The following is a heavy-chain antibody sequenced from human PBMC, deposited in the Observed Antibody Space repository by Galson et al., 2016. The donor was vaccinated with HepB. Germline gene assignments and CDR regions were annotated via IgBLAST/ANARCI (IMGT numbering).Heavy chain of an antibody. Sequence: SLRLSCAASGFTFSSYTMNWVRQAPGKGLEWVSSISTSSSYIFYADSVKGRFTISSDNAKNSLSLQMNSLRAEDTAVYYCAREEIGAAGTAPWYLDLWGRGTLVTVSS. CDR2: ISTSSSYI. CDR3: AREEIGAAGTAPWYLDL. J-gene: IGHJ2*01. CDR1: GFTFSSYT. V-gene: IGHV3-21*01. D-gene: IGHD6-13*01.